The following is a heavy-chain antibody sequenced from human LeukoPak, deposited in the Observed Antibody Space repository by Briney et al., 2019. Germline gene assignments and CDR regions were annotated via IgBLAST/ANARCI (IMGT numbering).Heavy chain of an antibody. D-gene: IGHD4-17*01. V-gene: IGHV3-23*01. CDR2: SSGNGDNT. CDR1: GFPFSRFA. J-gene: IGHJ4*02. CDR3: AKFRGIPTTVTQD. Sequence: GGSLRLSCAASGFPFSRFAMSWVRQAPGKGLEWVSTSSGNGDNTYYADSVKGRFTISRDNSRNTLYLQMSGLRADDTAVYYCAKFRGIPTTVTQDWGQGTLVTVSS.